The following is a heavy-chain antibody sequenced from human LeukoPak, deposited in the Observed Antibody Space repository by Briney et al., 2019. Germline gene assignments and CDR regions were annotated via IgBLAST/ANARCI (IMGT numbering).Heavy chain of an antibody. CDR2: IYYSGST. CDR3: ARGGGWSPYYFDY. V-gene: IGHV4-61*01. CDR1: GGSISTGSYY. J-gene: IGHJ4*02. Sequence: SETLSLTCTVSGGSISTGSYYWSWIRQPPGKGLEWIGYIYYSGSTNYNPSLKSRVTISVDTSKKQFSLKLSSVTAADTAVYYCARGGGWSPYYFDYWGQGTLVTVSS. D-gene: IGHD6-19*01.